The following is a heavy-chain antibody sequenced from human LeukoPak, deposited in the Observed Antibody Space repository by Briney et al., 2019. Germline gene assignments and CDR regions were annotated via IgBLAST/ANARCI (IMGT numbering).Heavy chain of an antibody. V-gene: IGHV3-64*01. CDR1: GFTFSSYA. CDR2: ISSNGGST. CDR3: ARDHVVVPASIAAGYYYYYGMDV. Sequence: PGGSLRLSCAASGFTFSSYAMHWVRQAPGKGLEYVSAISSNGGSTYYANSVKGRFTISRDNSKNTLYLQMGSLRAEDVAVYYCARDHVVVPASIAAGYYYYYGMDVWGQGTTVTVSS. D-gene: IGHD2-2*02. J-gene: IGHJ6*02.